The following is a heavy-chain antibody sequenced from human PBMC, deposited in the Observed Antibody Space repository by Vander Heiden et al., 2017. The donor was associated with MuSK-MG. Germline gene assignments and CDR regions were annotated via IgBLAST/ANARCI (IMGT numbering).Heavy chain of an antibody. J-gene: IGHJ4*02. CDR3: ARAYDVSGYYAGY. CDR2: INPRGATT. V-gene: IGHV1-46*01. D-gene: IGHD3-22*01. CDR1: GYTFTDYF. Sequence: QVQLMQSGAEMKRPGASVKVSCTASGYTFTDYFIHWVRQAPGHGLEWVGIINPRGATTNYAQRFQGRVAVTRDTSTSTVYMELSSLTSEDTAIYYCARAYDVSGYYAGYWGQGTLVTVSS.